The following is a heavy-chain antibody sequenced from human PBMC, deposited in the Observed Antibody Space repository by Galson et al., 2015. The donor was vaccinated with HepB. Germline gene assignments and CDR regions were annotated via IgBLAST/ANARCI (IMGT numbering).Heavy chain of an antibody. CDR1: GYTFTGYY. Sequence: SVKVSCKASGYTFTGYYMHWVRQAPGQGLEWMGWINPNSGGTNYAQKFQGSVTMPRDTSINTAYMELSRLTSDDTAVYYCAKPRLLHTFDYWGQGTLVTVSS. CDR2: INPNSGGT. J-gene: IGHJ4*02. V-gene: IGHV1-2*02. D-gene: IGHD2-15*01. CDR3: AKPRLLHTFDY.